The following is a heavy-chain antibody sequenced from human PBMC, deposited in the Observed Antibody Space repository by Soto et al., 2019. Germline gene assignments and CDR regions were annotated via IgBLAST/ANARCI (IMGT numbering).Heavy chain of an antibody. CDR3: AKLSLEPKSAFSSLIGFDFDY. J-gene: IGHJ4*02. CDR1: GFTFSSYG. Sequence: EVQLLESGGGLVQPGGSLRLSCAASGFTFSSYGMSWVRQAPGKGLEWVSAISGSGGSTYYADSVKGRFTISRDNSKNTLYLQMNSLRAEDTAVYYCAKLSLEPKSAFSSLIGFDFDYWGQGTLVTVSP. CDR2: ISGSGGST. V-gene: IGHV3-23*01. D-gene: IGHD6-13*01.